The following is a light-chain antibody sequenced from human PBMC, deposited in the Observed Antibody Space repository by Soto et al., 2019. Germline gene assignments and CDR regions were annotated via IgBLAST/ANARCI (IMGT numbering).Light chain of an antibody. CDR3: SSYTNTNTKV. Sequence: QSALTQPASVSGSAGQSITSSCTRASSDVGGFKSVSWYQQHPGKAPKLMIYDVSNRPSGISNRFSGSKSGNTASLTISGLQAEDEADYYCSSYTNTNTKVFGTGTKLTVL. CDR2: DVS. CDR1: SSDVGGFKS. V-gene: IGLV2-14*03. J-gene: IGLJ1*01.